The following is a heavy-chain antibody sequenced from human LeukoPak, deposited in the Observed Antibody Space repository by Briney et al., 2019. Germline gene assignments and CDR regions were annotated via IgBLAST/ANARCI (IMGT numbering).Heavy chain of an antibody. J-gene: IGHJ1*01. V-gene: IGHV3-74*03. CDR3: AKVMDEYFQH. CDR1: GFTFSSHW. D-gene: IGHD2-21*01. CDR2: INGDGSNT. Sequence: GGSLRLSCAASGFTFSSHWMHWVRQAPGKGLVWVSRINGDGSNTTYADSVKGRFTISRDNSKNTLYLQMNSLRAEDTVVYYCAKVMDEYFQHWGQGTLVTVSS.